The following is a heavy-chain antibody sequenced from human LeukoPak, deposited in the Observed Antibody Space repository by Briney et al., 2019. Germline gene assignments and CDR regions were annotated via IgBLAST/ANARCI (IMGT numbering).Heavy chain of an antibody. CDR2: INTNTGNP. D-gene: IGHD2-2*01. Sequence: ASVKVSCKASGYTFSNYAMNWVRQAPGQGLEWMGWINTNTGNPTYAQGFTGRFVFSLDTSVSTAYLQISSLKAEDTAVYYCASEYCSSTSCPFDPWGQGTLVTVSS. V-gene: IGHV7-4-1*02. J-gene: IGHJ5*02. CDR3: ASEYCSSTSCPFDP. CDR1: GYTFSNYA.